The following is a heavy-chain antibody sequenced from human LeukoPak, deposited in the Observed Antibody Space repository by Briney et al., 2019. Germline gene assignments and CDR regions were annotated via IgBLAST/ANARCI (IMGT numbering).Heavy chain of an antibody. CDR2: ISSSSSYV. Sequence: PGGSLRLSCAASGFTFSTYSMNWVRQAPGKGLEWVSSISSSSSYVYYTDSVKGRFTISRDNSKNTLYLQMSSLRPEDAAVYYCVKDGMAVAGTAPLDYWGQGTLVTVSS. CDR1: GFTFSTYS. V-gene: IGHV3-21*01. J-gene: IGHJ4*02. CDR3: VKDGMAVAGTAPLDY. D-gene: IGHD6-19*01.